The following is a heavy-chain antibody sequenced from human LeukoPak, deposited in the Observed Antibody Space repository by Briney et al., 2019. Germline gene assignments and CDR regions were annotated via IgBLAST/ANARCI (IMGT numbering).Heavy chain of an antibody. Sequence: GRSLRLSCAASGFTFSSYAMHWVRQAPGKGLEWVAVISYDGSNKYYADSVKGRFTISRDNSKNTLYLRMNSLRAEDTAVYYCARDGYCSGGSCYLDYWGQGTLVTVSS. D-gene: IGHD2-15*01. CDR3: ARDGYCSGGSCYLDY. CDR2: ISYDGSNK. CDR1: GFTFSSYA. V-gene: IGHV3-30*04. J-gene: IGHJ4*02.